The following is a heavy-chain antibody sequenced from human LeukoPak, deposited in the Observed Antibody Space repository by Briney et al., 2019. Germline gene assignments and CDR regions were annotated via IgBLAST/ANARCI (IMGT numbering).Heavy chain of an antibody. CDR2: INHSGST. CDR1: GGSISSSSYY. J-gene: IGHJ6*03. V-gene: IGHV4-39*07. Sequence: PSETLSLTCTVSGGSISSSSYYWGWIRQPPGKGLEWIGEINHSGSTNYNPSLKSRVTISVDTSKNQFSLKLSSVTAADTAVYYCARGRGYCSSTSCYFGYYYYMDVWGKGTTVTVSS. D-gene: IGHD2-2*01. CDR3: ARGRGYCSSTSCYFGYYYYMDV.